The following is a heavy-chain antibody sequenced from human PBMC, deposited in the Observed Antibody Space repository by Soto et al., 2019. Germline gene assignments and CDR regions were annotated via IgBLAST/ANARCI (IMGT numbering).Heavy chain of an antibody. CDR2: IYHSGST. Sequence: PSETLCLTCAVAGGSIISSNWWSWVRKPPGKGLEWIGEIYHSGSTNYNPSLKSRVTISVDKSKNQFSLKLSSVTAADTAVYYCARSPDSSGYYPRWYYYGMDVWGQGTTVTVSS. CDR3: ARSPDSSGYYPRWYYYGMDV. CDR1: GGSIISSNW. J-gene: IGHJ6*02. V-gene: IGHV4-4*02. D-gene: IGHD3-22*01.